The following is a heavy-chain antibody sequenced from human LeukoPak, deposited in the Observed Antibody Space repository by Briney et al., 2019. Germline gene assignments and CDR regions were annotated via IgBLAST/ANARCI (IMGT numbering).Heavy chain of an antibody. V-gene: IGHV3-7*01. J-gene: IGHJ2*01. CDR2: IKQDGSEK. Sequence: GGSLRLSCAASGFTFSSYWMSWVRQAPGKGLEWVANIKQDGSEKYYVDSVKGRFTISRDNAKNSLYLQMNSLRYEDTAFYCAKEGAWGNWYFDLWGRGTLVTVSS. CDR1: GFTFSSYW. CDR3: AKEGAWGNWYFDL. D-gene: IGHD3-16*01.